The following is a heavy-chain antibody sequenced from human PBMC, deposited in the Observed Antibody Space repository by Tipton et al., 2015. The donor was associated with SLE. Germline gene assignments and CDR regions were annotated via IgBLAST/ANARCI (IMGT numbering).Heavy chain of an antibody. CDR1: GFTFSSYS. CDR2: ISSSSSYI. CDR3: ARDSGGWVATASHDY. J-gene: IGHJ4*02. Sequence: SLRLSCAASGFTFSSYSMNWVRQAPGKGLEWVSSISSSSSYIYYADSVKGRFTISRDNAKNSLYLQMNSLRAEDTAVYYCARDSGGWVATASHDYWGQGTLATASS. D-gene: IGHD5-12*01. V-gene: IGHV3-21*01.